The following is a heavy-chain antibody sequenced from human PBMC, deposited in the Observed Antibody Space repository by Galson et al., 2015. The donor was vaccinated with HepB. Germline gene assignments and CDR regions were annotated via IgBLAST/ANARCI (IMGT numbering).Heavy chain of an antibody. CDR3: VRAIKSGYSGYESFDY. Sequence: SLRLSCAASGFIFSTYSMNWVRQAPGKGLEWVSSISSSSTYIYYADSVRGRFTISRDNAKNSLYLQMSSLRAEDTAVYYCVRAIKSGYSGYESFDYWGQGTLVTVSS. CDR1: GFIFSTYS. D-gene: IGHD5-12*01. CDR2: ISSSSTYI. J-gene: IGHJ4*02. V-gene: IGHV3-21*01.